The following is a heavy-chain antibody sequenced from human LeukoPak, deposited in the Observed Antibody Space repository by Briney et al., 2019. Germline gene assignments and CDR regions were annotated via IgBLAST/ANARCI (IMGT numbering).Heavy chain of an antibody. J-gene: IGHJ3*02. Sequence: GESLKISCQGSGYIFSSCWIGWVRQMPGKGLEWMGIIYPGDSDTRDSPSFQGHVTISADKSISTAYLQWSSLKASDTAMYYCARQKYCSGGSCYSEPDAFDIWGQGTMVTVSP. CDR1: GYIFSSCW. CDR2: IYPGDSDT. V-gene: IGHV5-51*01. D-gene: IGHD2-15*01. CDR3: ARQKYCSGGSCYSEPDAFDI.